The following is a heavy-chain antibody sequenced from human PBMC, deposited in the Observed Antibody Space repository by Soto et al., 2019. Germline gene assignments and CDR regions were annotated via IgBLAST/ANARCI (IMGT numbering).Heavy chain of an antibody. D-gene: IGHD2-8*01. Sequence: RASVKVSCKASGGTFGSYAISWVRQAPGQGLEWMGGIIPIFGTANYAQKFQGRVTITADESTSTAYMELSSLRSEDTAVYYCARGGCTNGVCYTHYYYYYGMDAWGQGTTVTVSS. J-gene: IGHJ6*02. CDR3: ARGGCTNGVCYTHYYYYYGMDA. CDR2: IIPIFGTA. CDR1: GGTFGSYA. V-gene: IGHV1-69*13.